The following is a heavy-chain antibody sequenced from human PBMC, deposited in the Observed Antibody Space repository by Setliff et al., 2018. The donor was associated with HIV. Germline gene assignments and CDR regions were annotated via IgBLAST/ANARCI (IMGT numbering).Heavy chain of an antibody. J-gene: IGHJ6*02. CDR3: ARQNAYTYGYHYYNAMDV. Sequence: PGESLKISCKGFGYSFTNYWIAWVRQMPGKGLEWMGIIYPGDSDTRYSPSFQGQVTISADNSISTAYLQWSSLKASDTAMYYCARQNAYTYGYHYYNAMDVWGQGTTVTVSS. CDR2: IYPGDSDT. D-gene: IGHD5-18*01. V-gene: IGHV5-51*01. CDR1: GYSFTNYW.